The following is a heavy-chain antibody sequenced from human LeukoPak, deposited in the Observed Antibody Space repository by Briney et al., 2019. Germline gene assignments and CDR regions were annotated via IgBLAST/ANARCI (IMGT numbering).Heavy chain of an antibody. CDR1: GGSISNHY. CDR2: IYSSGST. Sequence: SETLSLTCTVSGGSISNHYWSWIRQPPGKGLEWIGYIYSSGSTNYNPSLKSRVTISVDTSKNQFSLKLSSVTAADTAVCYCARADCSSTSCSTGYNWFDPWGQGTLVTVSS. J-gene: IGHJ5*02. D-gene: IGHD2-2*01. CDR3: ARADCSSTSCSTGYNWFDP. V-gene: IGHV4-59*08.